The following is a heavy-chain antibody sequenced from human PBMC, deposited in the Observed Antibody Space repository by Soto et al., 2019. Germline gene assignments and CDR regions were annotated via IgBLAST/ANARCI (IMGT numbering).Heavy chain of an antibody. Sequence: GASVKVSCKASGYTFTGYYMHWVRQAPGQGLEWMGWINPNSGGTNYAQKFQGRVTMTRDTSISTAYMELSRLRSDDTAVYYCARDPRATQTYQNGMDVWGQGTTVTVSS. CDR3: ARDPRATQTYQNGMDV. V-gene: IGHV1-2*02. D-gene: IGHD2-2*01. CDR1: GYTFTGYY. J-gene: IGHJ6*02. CDR2: INPNSGGT.